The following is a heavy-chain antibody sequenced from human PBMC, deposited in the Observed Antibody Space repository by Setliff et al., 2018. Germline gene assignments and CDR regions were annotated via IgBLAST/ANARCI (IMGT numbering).Heavy chain of an antibody. CDR2: ISGYNSNT. Sequence: ASVKVSCKASGFTFKTYSFSWIRQAPGQGLEWVGWISGYNSNTIYAQNFQGRVTMTTDASTNTAYMELRSLGSDDTAVYYCARGPPDFVVVPAAAKFDYWGQGTLVTVSS. CDR3: ARGPPDFVVVPAAAKFDY. V-gene: IGHV1-18*01. J-gene: IGHJ4*02. CDR1: GFTFKTYS. D-gene: IGHD2-2*01.